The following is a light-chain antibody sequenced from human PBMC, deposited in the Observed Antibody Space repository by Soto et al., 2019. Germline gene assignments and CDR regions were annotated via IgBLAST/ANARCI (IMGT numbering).Light chain of an antibody. CDR2: NND. CDR3: EAWVDSLYGAV. J-gene: IGLJ2*01. Sequence: QSVLTQPPSASGTPGQRVTISCSGSSSNIGANPINWYQQLPGTAPKLLIYNNDQRPSGVPDRFSASKSGTSASLAISGLQSEDEADYYCEAWVDSLYGAVLGGGTKVTVL. V-gene: IGLV1-44*01. CDR1: SSNIGANP.